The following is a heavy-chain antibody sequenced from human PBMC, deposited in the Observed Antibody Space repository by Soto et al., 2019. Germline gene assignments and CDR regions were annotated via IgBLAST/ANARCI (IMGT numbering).Heavy chain of an antibody. Sequence: QVQLVQSGAEVKKPESSVKVSCKTSGGTFVRHVISWVRQAPGQGPEWMGKINPLSGISNYAQKFRDRVTFTADTDSSTAYMDLSSLRSDDTAVYYCATPACAATWCSPSHNLDHWGQGTLVTVSS. CDR1: GGTFVRHV. D-gene: IGHD2-2*01. CDR2: INPLSGIS. J-gene: IGHJ4*02. CDR3: ATPACAATWCSPSHNLDH. V-gene: IGHV1-69*09.